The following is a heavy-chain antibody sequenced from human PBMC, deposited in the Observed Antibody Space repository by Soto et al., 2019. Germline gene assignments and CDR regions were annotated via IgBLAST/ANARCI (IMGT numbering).Heavy chain of an antibody. Sequence: QVQLVQSGAEVKKPGSSVKVSCKASGGTFSSYAISWVRQAPGQGLEWMGGIIPIFGTANYAQKFQGRVTITADESTSTAYMELSSLRSEDTAVYYCARGRYCSSTSCYTGDNWFDPWGRGTLVTVSS. V-gene: IGHV1-69*01. CDR2: IIPIFGTA. CDR3: ARGRYCSSTSCYTGDNWFDP. J-gene: IGHJ5*02. CDR1: GGTFSSYA. D-gene: IGHD2-2*02.